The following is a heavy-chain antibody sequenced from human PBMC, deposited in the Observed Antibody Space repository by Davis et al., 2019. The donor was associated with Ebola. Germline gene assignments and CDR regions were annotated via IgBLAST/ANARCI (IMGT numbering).Heavy chain of an antibody. J-gene: IGHJ6*04. V-gene: IGHV3-74*01. CDR3: SREVRGGFSPMDL. CDR2: ANSDGSTT. Sequence: GESLKISCAASGFTFSNDWMHWVRQAPGKGLEWVSRANSDGSTTGYGDSVKGRFTISRDNARNTLYLQMNSLRAEDTAVYYCSREVRGGFSPMDLWGTGTTVTVSS. D-gene: IGHD5-18*01. CDR1: GFTFSNDW.